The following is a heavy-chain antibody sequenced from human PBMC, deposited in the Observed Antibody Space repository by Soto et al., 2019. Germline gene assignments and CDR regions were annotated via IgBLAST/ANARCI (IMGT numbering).Heavy chain of an antibody. CDR2: IKQDGTDK. Sequence: EVQLVESGGGLVQPGGSLRLSCVASGFTFSNFWMSWVRQAPGKGLAWVANIKQDGTDKYHVESVEGRFTISRDNAKNSLFLQMNSLRAEDTAVYYCLNSATARGGMDVWGQGTTVTVSS. CDR1: GFTFSNFW. CDR3: LNSATARGGMDV. D-gene: IGHD6-13*01. V-gene: IGHV3-7*01. J-gene: IGHJ6*02.